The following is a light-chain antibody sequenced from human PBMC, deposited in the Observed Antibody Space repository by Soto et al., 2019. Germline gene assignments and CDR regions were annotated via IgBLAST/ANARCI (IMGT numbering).Light chain of an antibody. V-gene: IGKV3D-20*02. CDR1: QSVSSSD. Sequence: IMLTQSPGTLSLSPGERAPLSCRAIQSVSSSDLAWYQQKPGQAPRLLISGVSNRATGTPDRFSGSGSGTDFTLTISRLEPEDFAVYYCQQRSNWPPITFGQGTRLEI. J-gene: IGKJ5*01. CDR3: QQRSNWPPIT. CDR2: GVS.